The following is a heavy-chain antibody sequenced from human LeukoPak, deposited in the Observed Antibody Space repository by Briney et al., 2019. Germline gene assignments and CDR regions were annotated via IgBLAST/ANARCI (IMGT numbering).Heavy chain of an antibody. CDR1: GFTFSSYA. V-gene: IGHV3-23*01. CDR3: AKEKAVPYDSSGYYGY. D-gene: IGHD3-22*01. CDR2: ISGSGGIT. Sequence: PGGSLRLSCAASGFTFSSYAMSWVRQAPGKGLEWVSAISGSGGITSYADSVKGRFTISRDNSKNTLYLQMNSLRAEDTAVYYCAKEKAVPYDSSGYYGYWGQGTLVTVSS. J-gene: IGHJ4*02.